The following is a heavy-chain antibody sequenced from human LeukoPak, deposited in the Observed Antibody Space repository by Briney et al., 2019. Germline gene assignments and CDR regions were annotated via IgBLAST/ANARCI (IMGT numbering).Heavy chain of an antibody. CDR2: ISGSGGST. CDR3: AKGSGYSSGWSHY. V-gene: IGHV3-23*01. CDR1: GFTFSSYA. Sequence: GGSLRLSCAASGFTFSSYAMSWVRQAPGKGLEWVSAISGSGGSTHCADSVKGRFTISRDNSKNTLYLQMNSLRAEDTAVYYCAKGSGYSSGWSHYWGQGTLVTVSS. J-gene: IGHJ4*02. D-gene: IGHD6-19*01.